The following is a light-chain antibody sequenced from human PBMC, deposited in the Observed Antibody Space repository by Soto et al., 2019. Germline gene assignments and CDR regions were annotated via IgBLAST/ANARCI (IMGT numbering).Light chain of an antibody. CDR1: SSDVGGYNY. CDR3: SSYTSSSTLA. CDR2: DVS. J-gene: IGLJ2*01. Sequence: QSVLTQPASVSGSPGQSITISCTGTSSDVGGYNYVSWYQQHPGNAPKLIIYDVSKRPSGVSNRFSGSKSGNTASLTISGLQAEDEADYYCSSYTSSSTLAFGGGTKLTVL. V-gene: IGLV2-14*01.